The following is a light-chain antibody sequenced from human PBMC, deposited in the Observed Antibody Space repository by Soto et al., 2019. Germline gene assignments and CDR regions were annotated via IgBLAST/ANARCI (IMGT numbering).Light chain of an antibody. V-gene: IGLV2-14*01. CDR2: EVS. CDR1: SSDVGGYKY. Sequence: QSVLTQPASVSGSPGQSITISCTGTSSDVGGYKYVSWYQQHPGKAPKLVIYEVSNRPSGVSNRFSGSRSGNTASLTISGLQAEDEADYYCSSYTSSDTLVFGGGTKVTVL. J-gene: IGLJ2*01. CDR3: SSYTSSDTLV.